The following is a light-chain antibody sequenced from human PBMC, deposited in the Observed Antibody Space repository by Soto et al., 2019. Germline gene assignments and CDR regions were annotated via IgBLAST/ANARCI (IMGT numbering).Light chain of an antibody. J-gene: IGLJ3*02. CDR1: RSNIGAGND. CDR3: QSYDSGLSGSV. Sequence: QSVLTQPPSASGAPGQRVTISCTGTRSNIGAGNDVAWYQQLPGTAPKLLIYGNNNRPSGVPDRFSGSKSGTSASLAITGRQAEEEADYYCQSYDSGLSGSVFGGGTKLTVL. V-gene: IGLV1-40*01. CDR2: GNN.